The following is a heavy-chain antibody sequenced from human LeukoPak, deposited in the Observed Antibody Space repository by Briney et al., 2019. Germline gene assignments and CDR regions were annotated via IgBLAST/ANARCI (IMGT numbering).Heavy chain of an antibody. CDR1: GFTFSSYA. V-gene: IGHV3-23*01. J-gene: IGHJ6*02. Sequence: GGSLRLSCAASGFTFSSYAMSWVRQAPGKGLEWVSGISGSGGRTYYAGSVRGRFTISRDNSKNTLYLQMNRLRVEDTAAYYCAKDSGSGWYQYGMDVWGQGTTVTVSS. D-gene: IGHD6-19*01. CDR2: ISGSGGRT. CDR3: AKDSGSGWYQYGMDV.